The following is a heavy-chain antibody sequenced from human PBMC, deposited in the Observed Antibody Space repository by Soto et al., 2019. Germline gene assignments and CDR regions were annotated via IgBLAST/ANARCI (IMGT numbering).Heavy chain of an antibody. CDR1: GFTFSNYA. CDR3: AKEMIASTVADFFDY. CDR2: ITGSGGGT. Sequence: EVQLLESGGGLLQPGGSLRLSCTASGFTFSNYAMTWVRQAPGKGLEWVSTITGSGGGTYYADSVKGRFTISRDNSKNALYLQMPIHIADDTAVYYCAKEMIASTVADFFDYWGQGTLVTVSS. V-gene: IGHV3-23*01. D-gene: IGHD6-19*01. J-gene: IGHJ4*02.